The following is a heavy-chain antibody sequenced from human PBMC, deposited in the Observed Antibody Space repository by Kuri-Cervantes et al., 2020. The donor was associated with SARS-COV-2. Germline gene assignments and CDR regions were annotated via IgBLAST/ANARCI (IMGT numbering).Heavy chain of an antibody. J-gene: IGHJ4*02. CDR3: ARHYAFDRFHK. Sequence: SETLSLTCAVYGGSFSDYYWTWIRQPPGKGLEWIGEINHTGSANYNPSLKSRVTISVDTSKNQFSLKLSPVTAGDTAIYYCARHYAFDRFHKWGQGTQVTVSS. V-gene: IGHV4-34*01. CDR2: INHTGSA. CDR1: GGSFSDYY. D-gene: IGHD3-9*01.